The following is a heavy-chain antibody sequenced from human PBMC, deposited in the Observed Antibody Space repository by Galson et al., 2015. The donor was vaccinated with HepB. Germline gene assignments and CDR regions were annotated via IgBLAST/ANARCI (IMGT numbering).Heavy chain of an antibody. CDR2: TYYRSKWST. CDR1: GDSVSGNSVG. D-gene: IGHD7-27*01. J-gene: IGHJ4*02. V-gene: IGHV6-1*01. CDR3: AKSIHLGRGFDS. Sequence: CAISGDSVSGNSVGWNWIRQSPSRGLEWLGRTYYRSKWSTDYAVSVKSRITINPDTSKNQFSLQLNSVTPEDTAVNYCAKSIHLGRGFDSWGQGTLVTVSS.